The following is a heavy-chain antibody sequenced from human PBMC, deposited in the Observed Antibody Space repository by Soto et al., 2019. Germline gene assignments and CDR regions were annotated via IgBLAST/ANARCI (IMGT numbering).Heavy chain of an antibody. V-gene: IGHV3-23*01. Sequence: GGSLRLSCAASGFTFSSYAMSWVRQAPGKGLEWVSAISGSGGSTYYADSVKGRFTISRDNSKSTLYLQMNSLRAEDTAVYYCAPTGGFWSGYPYNWFDPWGQGTLVTVSS. D-gene: IGHD3-3*01. CDR1: GFTFSSYA. CDR3: APTGGFWSGYPYNWFDP. CDR2: ISGSGGST. J-gene: IGHJ5*02.